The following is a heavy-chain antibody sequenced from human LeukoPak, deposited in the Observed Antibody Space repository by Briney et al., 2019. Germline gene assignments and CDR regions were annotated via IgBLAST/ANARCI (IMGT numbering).Heavy chain of an antibody. CDR1: GYSFSSYW. V-gene: IGHV5-10-1*01. J-gene: IGHJ4*02. Sequence: GESLKISCKGSGYSFSSYWVSWVRQMPGKGLEWMGSIDPSDSYTNCSPSFQGHVTISTDKSISTAYLQWSSLRASDTAMYYCARNRYYYDFSGYYVDYWGQGTLVTVSS. D-gene: IGHD3-22*01. CDR3: ARNRYYYDFSGYYVDY. CDR2: IDPSDSYT.